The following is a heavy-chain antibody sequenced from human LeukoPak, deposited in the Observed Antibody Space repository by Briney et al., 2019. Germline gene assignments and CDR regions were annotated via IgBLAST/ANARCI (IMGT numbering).Heavy chain of an antibody. J-gene: IGHJ6*02. D-gene: IGHD3-3*01. Sequence: GGSLRLSCAASGFTFSSYAMHWVRQAPGKGQEWVAVISYDGSNKYYADSVKGRFTISRDNSKNTLCLQMNSLRAEDTAVYYCAREGPIGVVPYGMDVWGQGTTVTVSS. CDR2: ISYDGSNK. V-gene: IGHV3-30-3*01. CDR1: GFTFSSYA. CDR3: AREGPIGVVPYGMDV.